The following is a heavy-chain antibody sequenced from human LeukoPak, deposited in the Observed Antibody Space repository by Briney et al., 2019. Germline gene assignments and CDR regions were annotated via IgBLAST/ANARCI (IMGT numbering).Heavy chain of an antibody. Sequence: GGSLRLSCAASGFTFSSYAMSWVRQAPGKGLEWVSAISGSGGSTYYADSVKGRFTISRDNSKNTLYLQMNSLRAEDTAVYYCAKVQLNDYVWGSHRSPNQAIDYWGQGTLVTVSS. J-gene: IGHJ4*02. V-gene: IGHV3-23*01. D-gene: IGHD3-16*02. CDR1: GFTFSSYA. CDR3: AKVQLNDYVWGSHRSPNQAIDY. CDR2: ISGSGGST.